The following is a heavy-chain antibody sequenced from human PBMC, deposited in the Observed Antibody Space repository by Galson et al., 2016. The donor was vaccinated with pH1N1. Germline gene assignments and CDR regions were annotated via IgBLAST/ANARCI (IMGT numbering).Heavy chain of an antibody. CDR2: ISGSGSRT. J-gene: IGHJ4*02. CDR1: A. D-gene: IGHD1-26*01. CDR3: AKDKVGTTTLLAFFDY. Sequence: AMSWVRQAPGKGLEWVSGISGSGSRTYLADSVKGRFTISRDNSKNTLYFQMNSLTAEDTAISYCAKDKVGTTTLLAFFDYWGQGSLVTVSS. V-gene: IGHV3-23*01.